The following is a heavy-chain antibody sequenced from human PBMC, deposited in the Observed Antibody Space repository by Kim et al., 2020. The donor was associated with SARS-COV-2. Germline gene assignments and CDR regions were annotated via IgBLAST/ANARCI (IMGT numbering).Heavy chain of an antibody. D-gene: IGHD6-19*01. J-gene: IGHJ4*02. CDR1: GFTFSSYW. Sequence: GGSLRLSCAASGFTFSSYWMSWVRQAPGKGLEWVANIKQDGSEKYYVDSVKGRFTISRDNAKNSLYLQMNSLRAEDTAVYYCARDYKKGSGWFDYWGQGTLVTVSS. CDR2: IKQDGSEK. CDR3: ARDYKKGSGWFDY. V-gene: IGHV3-7*03.